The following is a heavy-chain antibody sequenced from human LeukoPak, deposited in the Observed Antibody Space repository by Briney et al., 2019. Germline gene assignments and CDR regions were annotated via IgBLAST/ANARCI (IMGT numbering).Heavy chain of an antibody. D-gene: IGHD6-13*01. V-gene: IGHV4-61*01. CDR1: GGSISSGSYY. J-gene: IGHJ4*02. CDR3: ARDFSSSWYAFDY. CDR2: IYYSGST. Sequence: SETLSLTCTASGGSISSGSYYWRWIRQPPGKGLEGIGYIYYSGSTNYNSSLKSRITISVDTSKNKFSLKLSSVTAADTAVYYCARDFSSSWYAFDYWGQGILVTVSS.